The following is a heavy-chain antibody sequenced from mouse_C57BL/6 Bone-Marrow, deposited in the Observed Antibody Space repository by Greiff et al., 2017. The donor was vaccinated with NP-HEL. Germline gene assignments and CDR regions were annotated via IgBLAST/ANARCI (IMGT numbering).Heavy chain of an antibody. D-gene: IGHD1-1*01. CDR2: IYPGSGNT. CDR3: AGSRPTVVAPSSLDY. CDR1: GYTFTSYG. Sequence: QVQLKQSGAELVRPGASVKLSCTASGYTFTSYGINWVKQRPGQGLEWIGEIYPGSGNTYYNEKFKGKATLTADKSSNTAYMQLRSLTSEDSAVYDSAGSRPTVVAPSSLDYWGQGTTVTVSS. J-gene: IGHJ4*01. V-gene: IGHV1-81*01.